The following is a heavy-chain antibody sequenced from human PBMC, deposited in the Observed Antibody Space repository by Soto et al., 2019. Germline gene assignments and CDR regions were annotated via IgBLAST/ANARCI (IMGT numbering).Heavy chain of an antibody. D-gene: IGHD2-15*01. CDR3: AKDSRVFWTLGYCSGGSCRSDY. CDR1: GFTFSSYE. V-gene: IGHV3-48*03. J-gene: IGHJ4*02. Sequence: EVQLVESGGGLVQPGGSLRLSCAASGFTFSSYEMNWVRQAPGKGLEWVSYISSSGSTIYYADSVKGRFTISRDNSKNTLYLQMNSLRAEDTAVYYCAKDSRVFWTLGYCSGGSCRSDYWGQGTLVTVSS. CDR2: ISSSGSTI.